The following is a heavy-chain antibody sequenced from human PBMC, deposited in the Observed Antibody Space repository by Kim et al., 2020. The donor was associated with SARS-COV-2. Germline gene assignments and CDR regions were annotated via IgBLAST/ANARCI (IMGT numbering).Heavy chain of an antibody. CDR2: IYYSGST. CDR3: ARKYYGSGSYGNWYFDL. J-gene: IGHJ2*01. D-gene: IGHD3-10*01. CDR1: GGSISSYY. Sequence: SETLSLTCTVSGGSISSYYWSWIRQPPGKGLEWIGYIYYSGSTNYNPSLKSRVTISVDTSKNQFSLKLSSVTAADTAVYYCARKYYGSGSYGNWYFDLWGRGTLVTVSS. V-gene: IGHV4-59*01.